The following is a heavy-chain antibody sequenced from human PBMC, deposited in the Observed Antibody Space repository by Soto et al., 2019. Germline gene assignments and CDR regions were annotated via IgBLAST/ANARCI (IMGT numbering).Heavy chain of an antibody. CDR1: SGPFGGYY. D-gene: IGHD2-2*01. CDR2: INHSGST. Sequence: SETRSLTWAVYSGPFGGYYWSLISEAPGVGLEWIGEINHSGSTNYNPSLKSRVTISVDTSKNQFSLKLSSVTAADTAVYYCARSRGYCSSTSCKGSYYYGMDVWGQGTTVT. V-gene: IGHV4-34*01. CDR3: ARSRGYCSSTSCKGSYYYGMDV. J-gene: IGHJ6*01.